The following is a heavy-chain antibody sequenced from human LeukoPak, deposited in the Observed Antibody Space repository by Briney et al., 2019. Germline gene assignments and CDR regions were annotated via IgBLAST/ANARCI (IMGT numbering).Heavy chain of an antibody. CDR3: ARGAAFHEWFGAPQQTTYYYYYMDV. V-gene: IGHV4-4*02. J-gene: IGHJ6*03. CDR2: IYYSGST. D-gene: IGHD3-10*01. CDR1: GDSISSTNW. Sequence: SETLSLTCAVSGDSISSTNWWSWVRQPPGKGLEWIGYIYYSGSTNYNPSLKSRVTISVDTSKNQFSLKLSSVTAADTAVYYCARGAAFHEWFGAPQQTTYYYYYMDVWGKGTTVTISS.